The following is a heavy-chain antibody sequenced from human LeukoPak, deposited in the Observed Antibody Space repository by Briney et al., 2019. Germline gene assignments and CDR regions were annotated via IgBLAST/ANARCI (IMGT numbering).Heavy chain of an antibody. D-gene: IGHD4/OR15-4a*01. CDR3: ARMGAIAGASANPDY. J-gene: IGHJ4*02. CDR1: GGSISSYW. CDR2: IYYTGST. V-gene: IGHV4-59*01. Sequence: SEALSLTCTVSGGSISSYWWSWIRQPPGKGLEWIGYIYYTGSTNYSPSLKSRVTISVDMSKNQFSLNVNSVTAADTAVYYCARMGAIAGASANPDYWGQGTLVTVSS.